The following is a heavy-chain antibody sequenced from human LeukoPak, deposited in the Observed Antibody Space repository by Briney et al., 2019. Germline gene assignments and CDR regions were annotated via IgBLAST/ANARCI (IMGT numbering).Heavy chain of an antibody. J-gene: IGHJ4*02. CDR3: ATTGSVTTFYFDY. Sequence: PGGSLRLSCAASGFTFSSYSMNWVRQAPGKGLEWVSSISSSSSYIYYADSVKGRFTISRDNAKNSLYLQMNSLRAEDTAVYYCATTGSVTTFYFDYWGQGTLVTVSS. D-gene: IGHD4-17*01. CDR1: GFTFSSYS. CDR2: ISSSSSYI. V-gene: IGHV3-21*01.